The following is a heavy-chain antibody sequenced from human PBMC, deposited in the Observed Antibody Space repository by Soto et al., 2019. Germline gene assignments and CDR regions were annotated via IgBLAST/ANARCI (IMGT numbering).Heavy chain of an antibody. CDR1: GFTFSSYA. Sequence: QVQLVESGGGVVQPGRSLRLSCAASGFTFSSYAMHWVRQAPGKGLEWVAVISYDGSNKYYADSVKGRFTISRDNSKNTLYLQMNSLRAEDTAVYHCAKGGVGSTSNAFDIWGQGTMVTVSS. J-gene: IGHJ3*02. CDR2: ISYDGSNK. CDR3: AKGGVGSTSNAFDI. D-gene: IGHD1-26*01. V-gene: IGHV3-30*04.